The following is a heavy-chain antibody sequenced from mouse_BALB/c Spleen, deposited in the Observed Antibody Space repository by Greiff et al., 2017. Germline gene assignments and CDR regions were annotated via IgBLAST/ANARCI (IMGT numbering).Heavy chain of an antibody. D-gene: IGHD4-1*01. J-gene: IGHJ3*01. CDR1: GFTFSDFY. CDR3: ARDANWAFAY. CDR2: SRNKANDYTT. Sequence: EVKVVESGGGLVQPGGSLRLSCATSGFTFSDFYMEWVRQPPGKRLEWIAASRNKANDYTTEYSASVKVRFIVSRDTSQSILYLQMNALRAEDTAIYYCARDANWAFAYWGQGTLVTVSA. V-gene: IGHV7-1*02.